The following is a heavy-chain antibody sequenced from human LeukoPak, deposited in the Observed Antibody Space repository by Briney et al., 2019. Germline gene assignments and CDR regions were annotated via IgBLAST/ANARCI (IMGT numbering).Heavy chain of an antibody. V-gene: IGHV1-8*02. Sequence: GASVKVSCKASGYTFTSYYMHWVRQAPGQGLEWMGIINPNSGNTGYAQKFQGRVTMTRNTSISTAYMELSSLRSEDTAVYYCARDQEGFDYWGQGTLVTVSS. CDR3: ARDQEGFDY. CDR2: INPNSGNT. CDR1: GYTFTSYY. J-gene: IGHJ4*02.